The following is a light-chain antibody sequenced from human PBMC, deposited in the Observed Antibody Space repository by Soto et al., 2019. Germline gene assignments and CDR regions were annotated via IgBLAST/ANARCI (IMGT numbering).Light chain of an antibody. CDR2: GAS. J-gene: IGKJ4*01. V-gene: IGKV3-15*01. CDR3: QHYNELPLT. Sequence: EIVMTQSPGTLSVSPGEGATLSCRASQNVRSNLAWYPQQHGQAPRLXIYGASYRENGIPARFSGSGSGTDFTLTISSLQSEDFAVDYCQHYNELPLTFGGGTKVDIK. CDR1: QNVRSN.